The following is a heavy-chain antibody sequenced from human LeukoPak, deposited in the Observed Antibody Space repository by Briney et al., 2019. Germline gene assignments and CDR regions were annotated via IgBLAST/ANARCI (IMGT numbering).Heavy chain of an antibody. D-gene: IGHD6-19*01. CDR3: ARSGAFNGWSREIPL. Sequence: PGRSLRLSCAAPGFIFSNYPMHWVRQAPGKGLEWVAVISYDGSTKYYADSLKGRFTISRDNSNDTLYLQMNSLRPEDTAVYYCARSGAFNGWSREIPLWGQGTLVTVSS. J-gene: IGHJ4*02. CDR2: ISYDGSTK. CDR1: GFIFSNYP. V-gene: IGHV3-30*04.